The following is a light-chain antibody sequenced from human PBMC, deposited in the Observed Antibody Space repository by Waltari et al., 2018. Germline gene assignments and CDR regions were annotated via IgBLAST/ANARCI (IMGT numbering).Light chain of an antibody. CDR2: YKSDSEK. J-gene: IGLJ3*02. V-gene: IGLV5-37*01. CDR3: MFWPSKVWV. Sequence: QPVLTQPPSSSASPGDSARLTCTLPSDINVGDFNIYWYQQKPGSPPRFLLYYKSDSEKAQGSGVPSRFSGFKDASANAGILLISGLQSEDEADYYCMFWPSKVWVFGGGTKLTVL. CDR1: SDINVGDFN.